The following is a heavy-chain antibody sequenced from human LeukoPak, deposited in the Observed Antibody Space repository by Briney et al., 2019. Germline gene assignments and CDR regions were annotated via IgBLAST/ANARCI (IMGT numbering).Heavy chain of an antibody. J-gene: IGHJ4*02. Sequence: ASVKVSCKASGYTFTSYDINWVRQATGQGLEWMGWMNPNSGNTGYAQKFQGRVTIIRNNSISTAYMDLSSLTSDDTAVYYCARAYSSGWFDFDYWGQGTLVTVSS. D-gene: IGHD6-19*01. CDR1: GYTFTSYD. CDR3: ARAYSSGWFDFDY. CDR2: MNPNSGNT. V-gene: IGHV1-8*03.